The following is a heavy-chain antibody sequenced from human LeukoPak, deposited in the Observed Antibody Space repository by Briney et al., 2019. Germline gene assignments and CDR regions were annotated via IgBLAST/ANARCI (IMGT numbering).Heavy chain of an antibody. CDR3: ASDSSHRIAAGGDY. V-gene: IGHV1-69*05. J-gene: IGHJ4*02. CDR1: GGTFSSYA. Sequence: SVKVSCKTSGGTFSSYAISWVRQAPGQGLEWMGGIIPIFGTANCAQKFQGRVTITTDQFTSTAYVELSSLRAEDTAVYYCASDSSHRIAAGGDYWGQGTLVTVSS. CDR2: IIPIFGTA. D-gene: IGHD6-13*01.